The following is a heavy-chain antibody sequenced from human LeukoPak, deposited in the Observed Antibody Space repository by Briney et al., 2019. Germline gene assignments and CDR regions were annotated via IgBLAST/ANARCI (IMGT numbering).Heavy chain of an antibody. J-gene: IGHJ3*02. CDR1: GGSISSSSYY. V-gene: IGHV3-21*01. CDR2: ISSSSIYI. D-gene: IGHD1-26*01. Sequence: PSETLSLXCTVSGGSISSSSYYWGWVRQAPEKGLEWVSSISSSSIYIYYADSVKGRFTISRDNAKNSLYLQMNSLRAEDTAVYYCARVGSLTRATHDAFDIWGQGTMVTVSS. CDR3: ARVGSLTRATHDAFDI.